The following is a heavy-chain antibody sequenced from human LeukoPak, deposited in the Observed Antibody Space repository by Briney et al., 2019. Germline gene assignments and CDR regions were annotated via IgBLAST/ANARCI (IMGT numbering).Heavy chain of an antibody. CDR1: GFTFSSYS. Sequence: GGSLRLSCAASGFTFSSYSMNWVRQAPGQGLEWVSSISSSSSYIYYADSVKGRFTISRDNAKNSLYLQMNSLRVEDTAVYYCAKDIKGTNYYYYGMGAWGQGTTVTVSS. D-gene: IGHD1-14*01. J-gene: IGHJ6*02. V-gene: IGHV3-21*04. CDR3: AKDIKGTNYYYYGMGA. CDR2: ISSSSSYI.